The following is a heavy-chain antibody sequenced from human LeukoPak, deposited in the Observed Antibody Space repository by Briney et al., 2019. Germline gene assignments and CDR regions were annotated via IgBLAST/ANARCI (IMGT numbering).Heavy chain of an antibody. CDR2: IYYSGST. D-gene: IGHD3-22*01. J-gene: IGHJ4*02. V-gene: IGHV4-59*01. CDR1: GGSISSYY. CDR3: ARTYDSGAEGLDY. Sequence: SETLSLTCAVSGGSISSYYWSWIRQPPGKGLEWIGYIYYSGSTNYNPSLKSRVTISVDTSKNQFSLKLSSVTAADTAVYYCARTYDSGAEGLDYWGQGTLVTVSS.